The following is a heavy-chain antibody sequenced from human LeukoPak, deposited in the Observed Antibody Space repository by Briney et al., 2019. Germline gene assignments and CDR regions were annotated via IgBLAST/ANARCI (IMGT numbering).Heavy chain of an antibody. D-gene: IGHD6-13*01. V-gene: IGHV4-59*08. Sequence: SETLSLTCTVPGGSISSYYWSWIRQPPGKGLEWIGYIYYSGSTNYNPSLKSRVTISVDTSKNQFSLKLSSVTAADTAVYYCARLLRIAAAGTRAFDIWGQGTMVTVSS. J-gene: IGHJ3*02. CDR2: IYYSGST. CDR1: GGSISSYY. CDR3: ARLLRIAAAGTRAFDI.